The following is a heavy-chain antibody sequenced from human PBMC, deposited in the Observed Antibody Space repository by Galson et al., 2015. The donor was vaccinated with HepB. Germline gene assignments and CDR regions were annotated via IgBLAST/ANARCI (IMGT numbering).Heavy chain of an antibody. Sequence: SLRLSCAASGFTFSDYALHWVRQAPGKGLEWVAVISYDGSSKYYEDSVKGRFTISRDNSKNTLYLQMNSLRAEDTAVYYCASGISIRLVVPVEGMDVWGQGTTVTVSS. D-gene: IGHD3-22*01. V-gene: IGHV3-30-3*01. J-gene: IGHJ6*02. CDR3: ASGISIRLVVPVEGMDV. CDR1: GFTFSDYA. CDR2: ISYDGSSK.